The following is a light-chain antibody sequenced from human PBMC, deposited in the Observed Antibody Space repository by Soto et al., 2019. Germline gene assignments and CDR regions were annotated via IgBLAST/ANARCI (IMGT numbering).Light chain of an antibody. CDR3: SSYKSSSTYV. CDR2: DVS. CDR1: SSDVGGYNY. V-gene: IGLV2-14*01. Sequence: QSALTQPASVSGSPGQSITISCTGTSSDVGGYNYVSWYQQHPGKAPKLMIYDVSNRPSGVSNRFSGSKSCNTASLTISGLQAEDEAEYYCSSYKSSSTYVFGTGTKVTVL. J-gene: IGLJ1*01.